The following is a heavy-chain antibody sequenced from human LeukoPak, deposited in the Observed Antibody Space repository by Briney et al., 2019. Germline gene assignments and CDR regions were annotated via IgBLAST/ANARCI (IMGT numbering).Heavy chain of an antibody. J-gene: IGHJ4*02. CDR1: GGTFSSYA. CDR2: IIPILGIA. Sequence: SVKVSCKASGGTFSSYAISWVRQAPGQGLEWMGRIIPILGIANYAQKFQGRVTITADKSTSTAYMELSSLRSEDTAMYYCARGIAAAGVTKFDYWGQGTLVTVSS. CDR3: ARGIAAAGVTKFDY. D-gene: IGHD6-13*01. V-gene: IGHV1-69*04.